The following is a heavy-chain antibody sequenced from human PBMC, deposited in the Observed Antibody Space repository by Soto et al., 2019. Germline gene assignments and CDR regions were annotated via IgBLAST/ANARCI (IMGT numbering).Heavy chain of an antibody. J-gene: IGHJ4*02. Sequence: QERLVQSGAEVRKPGSSVKVSCKVTGGTSTRYAINWVRQAPGQGLEWMGGIVPVIGPSKYAQKFQGRVTITADKPTNIAYMELISLRSEDTAGSYCNRGSESDFWIGYLWGQGNLVSVSS. CDR1: GGTSTRYA. CDR3: NRGSESDFWIGYL. V-gene: IGHV1-69*06. CDR2: IVPVIGPS. D-gene: IGHD3-3*01.